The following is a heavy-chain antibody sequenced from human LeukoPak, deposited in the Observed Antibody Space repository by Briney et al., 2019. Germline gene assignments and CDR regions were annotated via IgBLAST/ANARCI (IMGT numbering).Heavy chain of an antibody. CDR2: IYYSGST. D-gene: IGHD1-1*01. Sequence: SETLSLTCFVPGGSITNYYWSWIRQSPGKGLEWIGYIYYSGSTNYNPSLMSRVTISVDTSKNQFSLRLSSVTAADTAVYYCARATTGTYNWFDPWGQGTLVTVSS. CDR3: ARATTGTYNWFDP. V-gene: IGHV4-59*01. CDR1: GGSITNYY. J-gene: IGHJ5*02.